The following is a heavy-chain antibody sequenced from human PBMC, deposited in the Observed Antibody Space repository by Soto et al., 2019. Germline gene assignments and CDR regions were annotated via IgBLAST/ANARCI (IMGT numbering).Heavy chain of an antibody. D-gene: IGHD1-26*01. CDR3: ARVEGANQGA. Sequence: QVQLVQSGAEVKKPGSSVKVSCKASGGTFSSYAISWVRQAPGQGLEWMGGIIPIFGTANYAQKFQGRVTITADESTSTAYRELSSMRAEDTAVSYCARVEGANQGAWGQRTLVTGSS. CDR2: IIPIFGTA. J-gene: IGHJ5*02. CDR1: GGTFSSYA. V-gene: IGHV1-69*12.